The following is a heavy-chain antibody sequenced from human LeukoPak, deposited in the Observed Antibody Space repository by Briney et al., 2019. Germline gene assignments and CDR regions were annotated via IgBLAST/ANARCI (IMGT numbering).Heavy chain of an antibody. Sequence: PGGSLRLSCAASGFTFSSYSMNWVRQAPGKGLEWVSSISSSSYIYYADSVKGRFTISRDNAKNSLYLQMNSLRAEDTAVYYCARDLVTIFISPHAFDIWGQGTMVTVSS. D-gene: IGHD3-9*01. J-gene: IGHJ3*02. CDR3: ARDLVTIFISPHAFDI. V-gene: IGHV3-21*01. CDR2: ISSSSYI. CDR1: GFTFSSYS.